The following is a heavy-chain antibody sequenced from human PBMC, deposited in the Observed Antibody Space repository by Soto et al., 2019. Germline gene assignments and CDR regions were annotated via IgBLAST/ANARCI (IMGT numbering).Heavy chain of an antibody. CDR2: MNPNSGNT. V-gene: IGHV1-8*01. CDR3: TRGNNYYDSSGYYGD. J-gene: IGHJ4*02. CDR1: GYTFTSYD. Sequence: QVQLVQSGAEVKKPGASVKVSCKASGYTFTSYDINWVRQDTGQGLEWMGWMNPNSGNTGYAQKFQGRVTMTRSNSVSTAYMELTGLRSEDTAVYYCTRGNNYYDSSGYYGDWGQGTLVTVSS. D-gene: IGHD3-22*01.